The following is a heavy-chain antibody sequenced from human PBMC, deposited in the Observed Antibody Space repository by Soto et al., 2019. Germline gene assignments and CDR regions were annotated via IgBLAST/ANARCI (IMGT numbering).Heavy chain of an antibody. CDR1: GFTFSSYA. D-gene: IGHD1-26*01. Sequence: EVQLLESGGGLVQPGGSLRLSCAASGFTFSSYAMSWVRQAPGKGLEWDSAISGSGCSTYYADSVKGRFTISRDNAKDTQYLQMSGVRAEDTTVYYCAKICEWELGTGPIDSWSQGTLVTVSS. CDR3: AKICEWELGTGPIDS. J-gene: IGHJ4*02. V-gene: IGHV3-23*01. CDR2: ISGSGCST.